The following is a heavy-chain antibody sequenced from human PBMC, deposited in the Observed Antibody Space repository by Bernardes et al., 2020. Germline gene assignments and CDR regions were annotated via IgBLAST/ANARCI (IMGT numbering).Heavy chain of an antibody. Sequence: ASVKVSCKASGYTFTGYYMHWVRQAPGQGLEWMGWINPNSGGTNYAQKVQGRVTMTRDTSISTAYMELSRLRADDTAVYYCARAYLGELSLDFDYWGQGTLVTVSS. CDR1: GYTFTGYY. J-gene: IGHJ4*02. D-gene: IGHD3-16*02. CDR3: ARAYLGELSLDFDY. CDR2: INPNSGGT. V-gene: IGHV1-2*02.